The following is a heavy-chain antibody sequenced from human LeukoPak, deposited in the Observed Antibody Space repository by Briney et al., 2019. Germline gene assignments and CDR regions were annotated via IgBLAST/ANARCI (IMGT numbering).Heavy chain of an antibody. D-gene: IGHD3/OR15-3a*01. J-gene: IGHJ4*02. CDR3: ATSQTGLTFDY. CDR2: FDPEDGET. CDR1: GYTLTELS. Sequence: ASVTVSFTVSGYTLTELSMHWVRQATGKGLEWMGGFDPEDGETIYAQKFQGRVTMTEDTSTDTAYMELSSLRSEDTAVYYCATSQTGLTFDYWGQGTLVTVSS. V-gene: IGHV1-24*01.